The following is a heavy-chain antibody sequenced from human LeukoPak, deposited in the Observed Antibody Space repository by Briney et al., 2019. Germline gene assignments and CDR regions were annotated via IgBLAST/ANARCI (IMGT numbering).Heavy chain of an antibody. CDR2: IYHSGST. D-gene: IGHD4-17*01. J-gene: IGHJ4*02. Sequence: SETLSLTCAVYGGSFSGNYWSWIRQPPGKGLEWIGYIYHSGSTYYNPSLKSRVTISVDRSKNQFPLKLSSVTAADTAVYYCARGVDGDYVDYWGQGTLVTVSS. V-gene: IGHV4-34*01. CDR1: GGSFSGNY. CDR3: ARGVDGDYVDY.